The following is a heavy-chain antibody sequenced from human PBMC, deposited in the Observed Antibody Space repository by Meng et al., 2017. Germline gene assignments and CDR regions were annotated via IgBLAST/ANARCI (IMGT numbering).Heavy chain of an antibody. CDR2: INTNTGNP. D-gene: IGHD3-22*01. V-gene: IGHV7-4-1*02. Sequence: ASVKVSCKASGYTFTSYAMNWVRQAPGQGLEWMGWINTNTGNPTYAQGFTGRFVFSLDTSVSTAYLQISSLKAEDTAVYYCARPPRRYYDSSGYYKVAEYFQHWGQGNRVNVAS. CDR3: ARPPRRYYDSSGYYKVAEYFQH. CDR1: GYTFTSYA. J-gene: IGHJ1*01.